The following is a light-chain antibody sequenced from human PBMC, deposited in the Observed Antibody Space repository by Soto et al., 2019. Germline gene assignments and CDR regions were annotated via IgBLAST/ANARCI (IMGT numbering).Light chain of an antibody. J-gene: IGKJ1*01. CDR2: AAS. V-gene: IGKV1-39*01. Sequence: DIQMTQSPSSLSASVGDRVTISCRASQTISRSLHWYQQKPGKAPQLLIYAASILQNGVPSRFSGSGTGTEFTLTISSLQPEDFASYYCQQSFNSLWTFGQGTRVEIK. CDR3: QQSFNSLWT. CDR1: QTISRS.